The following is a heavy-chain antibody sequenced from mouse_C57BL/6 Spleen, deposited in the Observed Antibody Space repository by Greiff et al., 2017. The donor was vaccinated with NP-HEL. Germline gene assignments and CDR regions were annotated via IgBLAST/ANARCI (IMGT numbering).Heavy chain of an antibody. CDR1: GFTFSDFY. CDR2: SRNKADDYTT. CDR3: ARDAPYYGNYGGFAY. V-gene: IGHV7-1*01. J-gene: IGHJ3*01. D-gene: IGHD2-1*01. Sequence: EVKVVESGGGLVQSGRSLRLSCATSGFTFSDFYMEWVRQAPGKGLEWIAASRNKADDYTTEYSAPVKGRFIVSRDTSQSVLYLQMNALRAEDTASYYCARDAPYYGNYGGFAYWGQGTLVTVSA.